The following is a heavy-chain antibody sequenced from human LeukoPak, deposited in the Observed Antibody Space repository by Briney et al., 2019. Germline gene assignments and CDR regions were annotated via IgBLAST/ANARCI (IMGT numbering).Heavy chain of an antibody. V-gene: IGHV3-23*01. Sequence: GGSLRLSCAASGFVFPTYAMGWVRQAPGKGLEWVSAISSSGDNTYYADSVKGQFTISRDNSKNTLDLQMNSLRAEDTAMYHCTKVKALDAVASYFDYWGQGTLVTVSS. CDR1: GFVFPTYA. J-gene: IGHJ4*02. CDR2: ISSSGDNT. D-gene: IGHD2-8*01. CDR3: TKVKALDAVASYFDY.